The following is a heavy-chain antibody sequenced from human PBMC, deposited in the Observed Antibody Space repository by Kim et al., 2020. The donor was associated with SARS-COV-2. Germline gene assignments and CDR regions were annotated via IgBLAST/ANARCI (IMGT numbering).Heavy chain of an antibody. CDR3: AKEFSGSSPSFDY. D-gene: IGHD1-26*01. Sequence: YAESGKGRFTISRDNSKNTLYLQMNSLRAEDTAVYYCAKEFSGSSPSFDYWGQGTLVTVSS. V-gene: IGHV3-23*01. J-gene: IGHJ4*02.